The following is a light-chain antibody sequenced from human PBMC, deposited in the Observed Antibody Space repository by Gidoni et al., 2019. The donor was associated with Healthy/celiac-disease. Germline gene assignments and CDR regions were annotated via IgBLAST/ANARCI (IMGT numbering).Light chain of an antibody. Sequence: QSALTQPDSVSGSPGQSITISCTGTSSDVGGYNYVSWYQQHPGKAPKLMIYEVSNRPSGVSNRFSGSKSGNTASLTISGLQAEDEADYYCSSYTSSSTVVFGTGTKVTVL. J-gene: IGLJ1*01. CDR2: EVS. CDR3: SSYTSSSTVV. V-gene: IGLV2-14*01. CDR1: SSDVGGYNY.